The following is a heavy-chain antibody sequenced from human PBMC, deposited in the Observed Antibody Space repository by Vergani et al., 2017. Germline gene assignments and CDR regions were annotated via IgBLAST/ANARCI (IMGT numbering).Heavy chain of an antibody. D-gene: IGHD3-9*01. CDR1: GGSISSYY. Sequence: QVQLQQWGAGLLKPSETLSLTCAVYGGSISSYYWSWIRQPPGKGLEWIGYIYYSGSTNYNPSLKSRVTISVDTSKNQFSLKLSSVTAADTAVYYCARAYYDILTGYDYWGQGTLVTVSS. V-gene: IGHV4-59*01. CDR2: IYYSGST. J-gene: IGHJ4*02. CDR3: ARAYYDILTGYDY.